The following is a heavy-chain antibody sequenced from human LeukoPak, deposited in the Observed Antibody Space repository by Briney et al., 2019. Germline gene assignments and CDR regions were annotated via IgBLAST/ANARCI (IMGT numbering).Heavy chain of an antibody. CDR2: IYYSGST. Sequence: SETLSLTCTVSGGSISTSSYYWGWIRQPPGKGLECIGNIYYSGSTYYNPSLKSRVTISVDTSKNQFSLKLSSVTAADTAVYYCARGGCSGGSCYMEVSDSGAFDIWGQGTMVTVSS. D-gene: IGHD2-15*01. J-gene: IGHJ3*02. CDR1: GGSISTSSYY. CDR3: ARGGCSGGSCYMEVSDSGAFDI. V-gene: IGHV4-39*07.